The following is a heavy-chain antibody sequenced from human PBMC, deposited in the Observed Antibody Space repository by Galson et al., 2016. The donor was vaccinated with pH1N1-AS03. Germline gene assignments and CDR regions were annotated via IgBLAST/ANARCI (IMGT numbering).Heavy chain of an antibody. CDR2: ISSSGNTI. Sequence: SLRLSCAASGFTFSDYYMSWIRQAPGKGLEWLSYISSSGNTIYYADSVKGRFTISRDNAKNSLYVQMNSLRAEDTAVYYCARDGDTCHSSTCYKWFDSWGQGTLVIVSS. CDR3: ARDGDTCHSSTCYKWFDS. J-gene: IGHJ5*01. CDR1: GFTFSDYY. V-gene: IGHV3-11*01. D-gene: IGHD2-2*01.